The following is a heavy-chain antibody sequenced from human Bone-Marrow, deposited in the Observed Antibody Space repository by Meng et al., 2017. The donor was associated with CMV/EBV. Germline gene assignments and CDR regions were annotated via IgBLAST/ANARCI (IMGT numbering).Heavy chain of an antibody. J-gene: IGHJ3*02. CDR2: ISWNSGSI. V-gene: IGHV3-9*01. D-gene: IGHD1-26*01. Sequence: GGSLRLSCAASGLTFDDYAMHCVRQASGNDLEWVSGISWNSGSIGYADSVKGRFTISRDNAKNSLYLQMNSLRAEDTALYYCAKGEGFDIWGQGTMVTVSS. CDR1: GLTFDDYA. CDR3: AKGEGFDI.